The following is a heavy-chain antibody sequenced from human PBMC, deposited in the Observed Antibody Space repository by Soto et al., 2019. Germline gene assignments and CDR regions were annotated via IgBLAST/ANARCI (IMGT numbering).Heavy chain of an antibody. CDR2: FFYGGST. CDR3: ARGPPFH. CDR1: GCSISSSGYY. D-gene: IGHD3-16*01. Sequence: KPSETLSLTCTVSGCSISSSGYYWNWIRQPPGKGLEWIGYFFYGGSTNYNPSLKSRVTISVDASKSQLSLKLSSVTAADTAVYYCARGPPFHWGQGTLVTVSS. J-gene: IGHJ4*02. V-gene: IGHV4-61*08.